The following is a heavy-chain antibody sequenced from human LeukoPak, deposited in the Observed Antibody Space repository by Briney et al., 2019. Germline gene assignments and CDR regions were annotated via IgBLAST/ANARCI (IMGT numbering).Heavy chain of an antibody. Sequence: ASVKVSCKASGYTFTSYGISWVRQAPGQGLEWMGWISAYNGNTNYAQKLQGRVTMTTDTSTSTAYMELRSPRSDDTAVYYCARGGVPAASRSYFDYWGQGTLVTVSS. V-gene: IGHV1-18*01. CDR1: GYTFTSYG. CDR3: ARGGVPAASRSYFDY. J-gene: IGHJ4*02. CDR2: ISAYNGNT. D-gene: IGHD2-2*01.